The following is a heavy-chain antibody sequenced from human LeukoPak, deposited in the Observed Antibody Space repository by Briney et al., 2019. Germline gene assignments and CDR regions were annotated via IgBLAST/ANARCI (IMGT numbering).Heavy chain of an antibody. D-gene: IGHD6-13*01. CDR3: ARGGYSSSLYDY. CDR1: GYTFTGYY. V-gene: IGHV1-2*02. CDR2: INPINPNSDDI. J-gene: IGHJ4*02. Sequence: VASVKVPCKASGYTFTGYYMHWVRQAPGQGLEWMGWINPINPNSDDINYAQKFRGRVTMTRDTSISTAYMELSSLRSDDTALYYCARGGYSSSLYDYWGQGTLVTVSS.